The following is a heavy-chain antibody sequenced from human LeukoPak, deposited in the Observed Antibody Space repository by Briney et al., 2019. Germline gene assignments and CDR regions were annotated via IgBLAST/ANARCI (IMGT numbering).Heavy chain of an antibody. V-gene: IGHV1-2*02. Sequence: ASVKVSCKTSGYTFTAYYIHWVRQAPGQGLEWVGWINPTTGGTNYAQKFQGRVTVTRDTSISTAYMELASLKSDDTAVYYCARDPGHDTSNYGGLDFWGQGTLVTVSS. CDR2: INPTTGGT. CDR1: GYTFTAYY. CDR3: ARDPGHDTSNYGGLDF. J-gene: IGHJ4*02. D-gene: IGHD4-11*01.